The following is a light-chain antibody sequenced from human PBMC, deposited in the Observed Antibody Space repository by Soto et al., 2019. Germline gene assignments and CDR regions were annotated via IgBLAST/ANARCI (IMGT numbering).Light chain of an antibody. CDR1: SSNIGTNT. V-gene: IGLV1-44*01. CDR3: KSYAGSNTYV. Sequence: QSALTQPPSASGTPGQRVSISCSGGSSNIGTNTVNWYQHLPGTAPKLLIFSNDERPSGVPDRFSGSKSGTSASLAISGLQSDDEADYFCKSYAGSNTYVFGSGTKVTVL. J-gene: IGLJ1*01. CDR2: SND.